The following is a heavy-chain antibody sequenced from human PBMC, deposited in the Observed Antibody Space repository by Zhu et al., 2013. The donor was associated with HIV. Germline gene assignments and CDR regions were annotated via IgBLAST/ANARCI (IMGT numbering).Heavy chain of an antibody. V-gene: IGHV4-38-2*02. D-gene: IGHD2-21*02. CDR1: GYSISSGYY. Sequence: QVQLQESGPGLVKPSETLSLTCTVSGYSISSGYYWGWIRQPPGKGLEWIGSIYHSGSTYYNPSLKSRVTISVDTSKNQFSLKLSSVTAADTAVYYCARGSGSYCGGDCSSGLFDYWGQGTLVTVSS. CDR2: IYHSGST. J-gene: IGHJ4*02. CDR3: ARGSGSYCGGDCSSGLFDY.